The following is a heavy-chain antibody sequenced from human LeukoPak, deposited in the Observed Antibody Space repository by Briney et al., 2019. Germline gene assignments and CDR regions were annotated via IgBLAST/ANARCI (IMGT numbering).Heavy chain of an antibody. V-gene: IGHV1-18*01. CDR2: ITAYNGNT. J-gene: IGHJ3*02. Sequence: ASVKVSCKASGYTFTSYGISWVRQAPGQGLEWMGWITAYNGNTNYAQKLQGRVTMTTDTSTRTAYMELRSLRSDETAVYYCARAYYYDSSGYLRGAFDIWGQGKMVTVSS. CDR1: GYTFTSYG. D-gene: IGHD3-22*01. CDR3: ARAYYYDSSGYLRGAFDI.